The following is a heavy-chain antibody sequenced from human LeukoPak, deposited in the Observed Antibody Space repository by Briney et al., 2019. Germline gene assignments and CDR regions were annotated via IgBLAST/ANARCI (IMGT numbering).Heavy chain of an antibody. J-gene: IGHJ4*02. CDR1: RFTFSSYA. V-gene: IGHV3-23*01. CDR2: ISGGGSST. Sequence: GGSLRLSCAASRFTFSSYAMSWVRQAPGKGLEWVSTISGGGSSTYYADSVKGRFTISRDNSKNTLYLQMNSLRAEDTAIYYCAKAILPATILSFNDYWGQGTLVTVSS. CDR3: AKAILPATILSFNDY. D-gene: IGHD2-2*02.